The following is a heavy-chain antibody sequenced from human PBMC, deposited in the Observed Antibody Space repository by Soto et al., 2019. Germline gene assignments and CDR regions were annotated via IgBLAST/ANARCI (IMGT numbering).Heavy chain of an antibody. Sequence: PSETLSLTCTVSGGSISSSSYYWGWIRQPPGKGLEWIGSIYYSGSTYYNPSLNSRVTISVDTSKNQFSLKLSSVTAADTAVYYCARQIGHKIPQWLGSYYYYYMDVWGKGTTVTVSS. CDR1: GGSISSSSYY. V-gene: IGHV4-39*01. D-gene: IGHD6-19*01. CDR2: IYYSGST. J-gene: IGHJ6*03. CDR3: ARQIGHKIPQWLGSYYYYYMDV.